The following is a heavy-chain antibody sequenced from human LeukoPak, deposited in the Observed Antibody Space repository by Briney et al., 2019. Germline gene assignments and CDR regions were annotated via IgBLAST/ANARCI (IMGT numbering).Heavy chain of an antibody. Sequence: GASVKVSCKASGYTFTAYYMHWVRQAPGQGLEWMGWINPYSGGTDYALKFQGRVTMTRDTSISTAYVELSRLRSDDTAVYYCTRGGWIQLWLPFDYWGQGTLLTVSS. J-gene: IGHJ4*02. V-gene: IGHV1-2*02. D-gene: IGHD5-18*01. CDR1: GYTFTAYY. CDR2: INPYSGGT. CDR3: TRGGWIQLWLPFDY.